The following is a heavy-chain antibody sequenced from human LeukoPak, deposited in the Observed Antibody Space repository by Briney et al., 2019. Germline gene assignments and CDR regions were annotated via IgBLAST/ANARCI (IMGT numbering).Heavy chain of an antibody. V-gene: IGHV3-21*01. Sequence: GGSLRLSCAASGFTVSSNYMNWVRQAPGKGLEWVSSISSSSSYIYYADSVKGRFTISRDNAKNSLYLQMNSLRAEDTAVYYCASELRFLERLPWGQGTLVTVSS. CDR2: ISSSSSYI. D-gene: IGHD3-3*01. J-gene: IGHJ5*02. CDR3: ASELRFLERLP. CDR1: GFTVSSNY.